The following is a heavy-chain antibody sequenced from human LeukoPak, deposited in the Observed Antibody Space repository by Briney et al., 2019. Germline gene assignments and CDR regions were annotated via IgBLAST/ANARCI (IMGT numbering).Heavy chain of an antibody. Sequence: GASVKVSCKASGGTFSSYAISCVRQAPGQGLEWMGGIIPIFGTANYAQKFQGRVTITADESTSTAYMELSSLRSEDTAVYYCARDYRGGDCYSCYYGMDVWGQGTTVTVSS. CDR3: ARDYRGGDCYSCYYGMDV. J-gene: IGHJ6*02. CDR1: GGTFSSYA. CDR2: IIPIFGTA. D-gene: IGHD2-21*02. V-gene: IGHV1-69*13.